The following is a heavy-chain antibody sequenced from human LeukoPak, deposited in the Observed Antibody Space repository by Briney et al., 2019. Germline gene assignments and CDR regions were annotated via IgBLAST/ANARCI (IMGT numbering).Heavy chain of an antibody. CDR1: GGSFNGYY. Sequence: SETLSLTCAVYGGSFNGYYWSWVRQPPGKGLEWIGGINHSGSTNYNPSLKSRVTISVDTSKNQFSLKLSSVTAADTAVYYCARSISGYTYGYAYWGQGTLVTVSS. V-gene: IGHV4-34*01. CDR2: INHSGST. D-gene: IGHD5-18*01. J-gene: IGHJ4*02. CDR3: ARSISGYTYGYAY.